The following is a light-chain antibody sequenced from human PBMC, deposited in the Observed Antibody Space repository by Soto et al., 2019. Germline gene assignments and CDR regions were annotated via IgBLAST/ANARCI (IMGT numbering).Light chain of an antibody. J-gene: IGKJ5*01. Sequence: DFQMTQSPSTLSASVGDRVTITCRASQSISNRLAWSQQRPGKAPNLLIYDVSNLESGVPSRFMGSRSGTEFTLTISSLQPDDFATYYCQQYYDYPLTFGQGTRLEIK. CDR1: QSISNR. CDR2: DVS. CDR3: QQYYDYPLT. V-gene: IGKV1-5*01.